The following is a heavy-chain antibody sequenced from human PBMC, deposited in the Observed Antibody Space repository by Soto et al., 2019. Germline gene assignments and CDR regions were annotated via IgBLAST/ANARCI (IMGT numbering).Heavy chain of an antibody. J-gene: IGHJ4*02. CDR3: AKDYPQIAVGDYHDY. CDR2: IYSGGST. Sequence: GGSLRLSCAASGFTVSSNYMSWVRQAPGKGLEWVSVIYSGGSTYYADSVKGRFTISRDNSKNTLYLQMNSLRAEDTAVYYCAKDYPQIAVGDYHDYWGQGTLVTVSS. CDR1: GFTVSSNY. V-gene: IGHV3-66*01. D-gene: IGHD2-8*02.